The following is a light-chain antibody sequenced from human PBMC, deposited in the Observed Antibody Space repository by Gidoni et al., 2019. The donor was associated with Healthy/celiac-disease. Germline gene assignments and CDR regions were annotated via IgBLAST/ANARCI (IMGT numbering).Light chain of an antibody. J-gene: IGKJ4*01. CDR2: DAS. CDR1: QSISSW. Sequence: GDRVTITCRASQSISSWLAWYQQKPGKAPKLLIYDASSLERGVPSRFRGSGSGTEFTLTISSPKPDDFATYYCQQYNSYLLTFGGGTKVEIK. CDR3: QQYNSYLLT. V-gene: IGKV1-5*01.